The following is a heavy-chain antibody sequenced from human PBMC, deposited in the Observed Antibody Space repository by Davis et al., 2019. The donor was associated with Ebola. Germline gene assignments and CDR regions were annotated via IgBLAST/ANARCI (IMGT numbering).Heavy chain of an antibody. CDR1: GFIFSNYW. Sequence: GESLKISCAASGFIFSNYWMTWVRQAPGKGLEWVANIKQDGSEKYYVDSVKGRFTISRDNAKNSLYLQMNSLRAEDTAVYYCAKNSGYGYVSWGQGTLVTVSS. D-gene: IGHD5-12*01. J-gene: IGHJ5*02. V-gene: IGHV3-7*01. CDR2: IKQDGSEK. CDR3: AKNSGYGYVS.